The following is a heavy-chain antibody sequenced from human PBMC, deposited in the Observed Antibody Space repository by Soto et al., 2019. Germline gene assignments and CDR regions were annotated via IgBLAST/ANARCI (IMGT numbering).Heavy chain of an antibody. J-gene: IGHJ4*02. Sequence: QVQLVQSGAEVKKPGSSVKVSCKASGGTFSSYAISWVRQAPGQGLEWMGGIIPIFGTANYAQKFQGRVTITADEXTSPAYVALSRRRSEDTAVYYCARGRDGWELLPSDYWGQGTLVTVSS. CDR2: IIPIFGTA. D-gene: IGHD1-26*01. V-gene: IGHV1-69*12. CDR1: GGTFSSYA. CDR3: ARGRDGWELLPSDY.